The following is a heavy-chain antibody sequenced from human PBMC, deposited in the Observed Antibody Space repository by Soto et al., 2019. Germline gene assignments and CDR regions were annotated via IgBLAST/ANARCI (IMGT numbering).Heavy chain of an antibody. V-gene: IGHV1-69*02. D-gene: IGHD3-9*01. Sequence: ASVKVSCKASGGTFSSYTISWVRQAPGQGLEWMGRIIPILGIANYAQKFQGRVTITADKSTSTAYMELSSLRSEDTAVYYCVRILRYFDWLPMDVWGQRTKVTVSS. J-gene: IGHJ6*02. CDR2: IIPILGIA. CDR3: VRILRYFDWLPMDV. CDR1: GGTFSSYT.